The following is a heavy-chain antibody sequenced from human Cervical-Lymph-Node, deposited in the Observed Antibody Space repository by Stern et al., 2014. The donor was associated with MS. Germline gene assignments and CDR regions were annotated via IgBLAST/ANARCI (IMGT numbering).Heavy chain of an antibody. V-gene: IGHV3-23*04. CDR2: ISGSGDTT. D-gene: IGHD3-10*01. J-gene: IGHJ4*02. Sequence: EVQLVESGGGLVQPGGSLRLSCRDSGSSFSSYAMSWVRQAPGKGLEWVSGISGSGDTTYYADSVKGRFTISRDNSKNTLYLQMNSLRAEDTALYHCAKMNVDGYYGSGRGYWGQGTLVTVSS. CDR3: AKMNVDGYYGSGRGY. CDR1: GSSFSSYA.